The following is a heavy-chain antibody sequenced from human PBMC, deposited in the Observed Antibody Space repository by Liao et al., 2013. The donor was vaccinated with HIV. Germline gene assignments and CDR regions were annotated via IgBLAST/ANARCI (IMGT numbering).Heavy chain of an antibody. CDR1: GGSIRSNFYY. Sequence: QVQLQQSGPGLVKPSETLSVTCTVSGGSIRSNFYYWAWIRQPPGKGLEWIGSIFYSGSTNYNPSLKSRVTISVDTSKNQFSLKLSSVTAADTAVYYCARGLRRGSRNFYYYYMDVWGKGTTVAVSS. D-gene: IGHD3-10*01. CDR3: ARGLRRGSRNFYYYYMDV. CDR2: IFYSGST. J-gene: IGHJ6*03. V-gene: IGHV4-39*07.